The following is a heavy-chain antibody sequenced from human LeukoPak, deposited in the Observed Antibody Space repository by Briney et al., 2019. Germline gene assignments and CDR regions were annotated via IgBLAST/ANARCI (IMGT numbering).Heavy chain of an antibody. CDR1: GFTFSSYS. D-gene: IGHD6-13*01. Sequence: GGSLRLSCAASGFTFSSYSMNWVRQAPGKGLEWVSYISSSSSTIYYADSVKGRFTISRDNAKNSLYLQMNSLRAEDTAVYYCARGRKYSSSCIFDYWGQGTLVTVSS. V-gene: IGHV3-48*01. J-gene: IGHJ4*02. CDR3: ARGRKYSSSCIFDY. CDR2: ISSSSSTI.